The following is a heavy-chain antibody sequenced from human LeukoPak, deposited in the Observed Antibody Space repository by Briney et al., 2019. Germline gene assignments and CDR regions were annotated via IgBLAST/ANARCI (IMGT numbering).Heavy chain of an antibody. CDR3: ARDPLYCSSTSCYLPFDY. Sequence: PSETLSLTCTVSGYSISSGYYWGWIRQPPGKGLEWTGSIYHSGSTYYNPSLKSRVTISVDTSKNQFSLKLSSVTAADTAVYYCARDPLYCSSTSCYLPFDYWGQGTLVTVSS. J-gene: IGHJ4*02. D-gene: IGHD2-2*01. V-gene: IGHV4-38-2*02. CDR2: IYHSGST. CDR1: GYSISSGYY.